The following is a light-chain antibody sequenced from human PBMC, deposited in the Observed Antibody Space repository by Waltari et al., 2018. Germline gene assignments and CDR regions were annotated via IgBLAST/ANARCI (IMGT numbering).Light chain of an antibody. CDR2: END. V-gene: IGLV1-51*02. CDR1: SSNIGTSY. Sequence: QSVLTQPPSVSAAPGQKVTISCHGSSSNIGTSYVPWYQQLPGTAPKLLVYENDKRPSGIPDRFSGSKSGTSATLGITGLQTGDEADYYCGTWDSSLNGGVFGGGTKLTVL. J-gene: IGLJ2*01. CDR3: GTWDSSLNGGV.